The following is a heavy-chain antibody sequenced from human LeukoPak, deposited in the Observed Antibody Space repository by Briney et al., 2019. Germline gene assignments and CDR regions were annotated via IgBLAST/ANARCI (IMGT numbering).Heavy chain of an antibody. CDR1: GFTFSNYW. V-gene: IGHV3-7*05. CDR2: IKQDGSEK. CDR3: AREDQPRGTFDY. J-gene: IGHJ4*02. D-gene: IGHD2-15*01. Sequence: GGSLRLSCAASGFTFSNYWMTWVRQAPGKGLEWVANIKQDGSEKYYVDSVKGRFTISRDNAKNSLYLQMNSLRAEDTALYYCAREDQPRGTFDYWGQGILVTVSS.